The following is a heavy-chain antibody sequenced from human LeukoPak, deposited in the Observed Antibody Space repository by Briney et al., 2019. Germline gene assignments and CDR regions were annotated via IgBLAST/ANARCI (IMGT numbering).Heavy chain of an antibody. CDR1: GFTFSNYW. V-gene: IGHV3-7*05. CDR2: IKQDGSEK. CDR3: AREDQPRGTFDY. J-gene: IGHJ4*02. D-gene: IGHD2-15*01. Sequence: GGSLRLSCAASGFTFSNYWMTWVRQAPGKGLEWVANIKQDGSEKYYVDSVKGRFTISRDNAKNSLYLQMNSLRAEDTALYYCAREDQPRGTFDYWGQGILVTVSS.